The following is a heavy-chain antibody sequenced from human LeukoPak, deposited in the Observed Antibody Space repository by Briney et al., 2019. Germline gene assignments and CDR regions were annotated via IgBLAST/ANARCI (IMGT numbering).Heavy chain of an antibody. V-gene: IGHV3-7*01. Sequence: GGSLRLSCAASGFTFRRYAMNWVRQAPGKGLEWVANIKPDGSEKYYVDSVKGRFTISRDNAKNSLYLQMNSLRAEDTAVYYCARDLFYGSGSYILWFDPWGQGTLVTVSS. CDR3: ARDLFYGSGSYILWFDP. D-gene: IGHD3-10*01. CDR1: GFTFRRYA. CDR2: IKPDGSEK. J-gene: IGHJ5*02.